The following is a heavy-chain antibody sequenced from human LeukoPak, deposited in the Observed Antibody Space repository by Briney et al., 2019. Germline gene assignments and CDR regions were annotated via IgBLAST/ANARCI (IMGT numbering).Heavy chain of an antibody. V-gene: IGHV3-9*03. CDR2: ISWNSGSI. CDR1: GFTFDDNA. CDR3: AKGIAVAASGGFDY. D-gene: IGHD6-19*01. J-gene: IGHJ4*02. Sequence: GGSLRLSCAASGFTFDDNAMHWVRQAPGKGLEWVSGISWNSGSIGYADSVKGRFTISRDNAKNSLYLQMNSLRAEDMALYYCAKGIAVAASGGFDYWGQGTLVTVSS.